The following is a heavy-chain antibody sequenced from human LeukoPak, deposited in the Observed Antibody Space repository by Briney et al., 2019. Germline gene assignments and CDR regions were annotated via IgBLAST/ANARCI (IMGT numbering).Heavy chain of an antibody. CDR3: AELGITMIGGV. V-gene: IGHV3-15*01. J-gene: IGHJ6*04. D-gene: IGHD3-10*02. Sequence: GGSLRLSCAASGFTFSNAWMSWVRQAPGKGLEWVGRIKSKTDDGTTDYAAPVKGRFTISRDNAKSSLYLQMNSLRAEDTAVYYCAELGITMIGGVWGKGTTVTISS. CDR1: GFTFSNAW. CDR2: IKSKTDDGTT.